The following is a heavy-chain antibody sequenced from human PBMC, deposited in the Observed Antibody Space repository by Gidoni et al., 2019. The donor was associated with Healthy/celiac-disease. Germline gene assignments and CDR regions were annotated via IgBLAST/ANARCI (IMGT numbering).Heavy chain of an antibody. CDR1: GFTFSSYA. CDR3: AKVGYTSGWRGYFDC. CDR2: IRGSGDST. V-gene: IGHV3-23*01. D-gene: IGHD6-19*01. J-gene: IGHJ4*02. Sequence: EVQLLASGGGLVQPGGSLRLSCAASGFTFSSYAMSWVRQAPGKGLEWVASIRGSGDSTYYTDSVKGRFPISRDNSKNTLYLQMNSLRAEDTAVYYCAKVGYTSGWRGYFDCWGQGTLVTVSS.